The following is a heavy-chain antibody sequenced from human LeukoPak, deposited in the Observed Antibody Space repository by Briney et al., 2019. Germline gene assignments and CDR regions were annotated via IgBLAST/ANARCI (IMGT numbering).Heavy chain of an antibody. CDR3: ARERTQRKYSYGSYYYYYYMDV. Sequence: GASVKVSCKASGYTFTDYYVHWVRQAPGQGLEWMGWINPNSADTSYAQKFRGRVIMTRDTSINTAYVVLSGLKSDDTAVYYCARERTQRKYSYGSYYYYYYMDVWGKGTTVTVSS. CDR1: GYTFTDYY. CDR2: INPNSADT. J-gene: IGHJ6*03. D-gene: IGHD5-18*01. V-gene: IGHV1-2*02.